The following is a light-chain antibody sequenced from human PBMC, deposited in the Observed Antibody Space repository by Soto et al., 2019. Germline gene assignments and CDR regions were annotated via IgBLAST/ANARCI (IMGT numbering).Light chain of an antibody. Sequence: QYALTQPASVSGSPGQSITIYCTGTSSDVGGYNYVSWYQQHPGKAPKLIIYEVSNRPSGVSNRFSGSKSGNTASLTISGLQAEDEADYYCNSYTSKSTGVFGTGTKLTVL. CDR1: SSDVGGYNY. V-gene: IGLV2-14*01. CDR3: NSYTSKSTGV. J-gene: IGLJ1*01. CDR2: EVS.